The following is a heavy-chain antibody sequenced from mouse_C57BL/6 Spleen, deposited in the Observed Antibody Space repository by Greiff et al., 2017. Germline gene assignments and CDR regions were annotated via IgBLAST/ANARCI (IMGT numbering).Heavy chain of an antibody. D-gene: IGHD1-1*01. CDR1: GYTFTGYW. J-gene: IGHJ1*03. CDR2: ILPGSGST. Sequence: VQLQQSGAELMKPGASVKLSCKATGYTFTGYWIEWVKQRPGHGLEWIGEILPGSGSTNYNEKFKGKATFTADTSSNTAYMQLSSLTTEDYAIYYCERSQFLDYYGSSYFDVWGTGTTVTVSS. CDR3: ERSQFLDYYGSSYFDV. V-gene: IGHV1-9*01.